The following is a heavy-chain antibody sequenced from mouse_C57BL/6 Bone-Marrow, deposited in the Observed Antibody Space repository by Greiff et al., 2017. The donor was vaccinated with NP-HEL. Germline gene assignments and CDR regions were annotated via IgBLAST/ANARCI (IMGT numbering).Heavy chain of an antibody. V-gene: IGHV1-66*01. D-gene: IGHD1-1*01. CDR3: ARRVITTVVALYYYAMDY. Sequence: QVQLQQSGPELVKPGASVKISCKASGYSFTSYYIHWVKQRPGQGLEWIGWIYPGSGNTKYNEKFKGKATLTADTSSSTAYMQLSSLTSEDSAVYYCARRVITTVVALYYYAMDYWGQGTSVTVSS. J-gene: IGHJ4*01. CDR2: IYPGSGNT. CDR1: GYSFTSYY.